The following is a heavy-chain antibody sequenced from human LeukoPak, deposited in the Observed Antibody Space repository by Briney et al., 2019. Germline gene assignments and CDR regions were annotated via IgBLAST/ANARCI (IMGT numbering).Heavy chain of an antibody. D-gene: IGHD3-3*01. Sequence: PSETLSLTCTVSGGSISSYYWSWIRQPPGKGLEWIGYIYYSGSTNYNPSLKSRVTISVDTSKNQFSLKLSSVTAADTAVYYCARVADYDFWSSPTGYMDVWGKGTTVTVSS. V-gene: IGHV4-59*01. J-gene: IGHJ6*03. CDR2: IYYSGST. CDR1: GGSISSYY. CDR3: ARVADYDFWSSPTGYMDV.